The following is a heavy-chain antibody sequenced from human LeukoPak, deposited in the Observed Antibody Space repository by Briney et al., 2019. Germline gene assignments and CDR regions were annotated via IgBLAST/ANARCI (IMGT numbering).Heavy chain of an antibody. V-gene: IGHV3-21*01. Sequence: GGSLRLSCAASGFTFSSYSMNWIRQAPGKGLEWVSSISSSSSYIYYADSVKGRFTISRDNAKNSLYLQMNSLRAEDTAVYYCARDLNQLLYRRDGYNWFDPWGQGTLVTVSS. CDR1: GFTFSSYS. J-gene: IGHJ5*02. CDR3: ARDLNQLLYRRDGYNWFDP. D-gene: IGHD2-2*02. CDR2: ISSSSSYI.